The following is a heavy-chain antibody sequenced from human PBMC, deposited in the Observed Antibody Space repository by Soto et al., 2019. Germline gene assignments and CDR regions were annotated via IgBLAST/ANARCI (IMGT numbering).Heavy chain of an antibody. CDR2: ISAYNGNT. J-gene: IGHJ6*02. V-gene: IGHV1-18*04. CDR1: GYTFTSYG. Sequence: ASGKVSCKASGYTFTSYGISWVRQAPGQGLEWMGWISAYNGNTNYAQKLQGRVTVTTYTSTSTAYMELRSLRSDDTAVYYCARERVDIVVVPAATRIYGMDVWGQGTTVTVSS. CDR3: ARERVDIVVVPAATRIYGMDV. D-gene: IGHD2-2*01.